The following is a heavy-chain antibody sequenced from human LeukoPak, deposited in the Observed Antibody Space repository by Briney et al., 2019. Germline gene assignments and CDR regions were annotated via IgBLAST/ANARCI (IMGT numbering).Heavy chain of an antibody. CDR1: GFTFSSYW. CDR2: IYYRGST. V-gene: IGHV4-39*07. CDR3: ARVYCSGGSCYDSRGWFDP. Sequence: GSLRLSCAASGFTFSSYWMSCVRQAPGKGREWIGSIYYRGSTYYKSSLKSRVTISVDTSKNQFSLRLSSVTAADTAVYYCARVYCSGGSCYDSRGWFDPWGQGTLVTVSS. J-gene: IGHJ5*02. D-gene: IGHD2-15*01.